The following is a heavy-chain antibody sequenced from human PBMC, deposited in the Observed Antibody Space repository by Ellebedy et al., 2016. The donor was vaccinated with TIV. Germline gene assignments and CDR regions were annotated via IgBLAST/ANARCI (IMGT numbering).Heavy chain of an antibody. J-gene: IGHJ6*02. CDR2: IDNAGDT. CDR3: TRVEIISGGGYGMDV. D-gene: IGHD3-16*01. Sequence: GESLKISXAASGFTFSRYDMHWVRQSTRKGLEWVASIDNAGDTYYPGSVKGRFTISRENAKNSLYLQMNSLRVEDTAVYYCTRVEIISGGGYGMDVWGQGTTVTVSS. V-gene: IGHV3-13*01. CDR1: GFTFSRYD.